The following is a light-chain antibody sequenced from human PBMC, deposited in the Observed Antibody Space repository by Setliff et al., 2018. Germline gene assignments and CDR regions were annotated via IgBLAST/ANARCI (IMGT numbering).Light chain of an antibody. CDR1: SSDVGGYNY. CDR3: SSYTSSSTPLV. CDR2: EVS. V-gene: IGLV2-14*01. Sequence: SVLTQPASVFGSPGQSITITCTGTSSDVGGYNYVPWYQHHPGKAPKLMIYEVSNRPSGVSNRFSGSKSGNTASLTISGLQAEDEADYYCSSYTSSSTPLVFGGGTKVTVL. J-gene: IGLJ2*01.